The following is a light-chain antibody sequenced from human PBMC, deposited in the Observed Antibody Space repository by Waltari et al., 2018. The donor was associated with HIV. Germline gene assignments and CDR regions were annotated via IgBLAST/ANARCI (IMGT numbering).Light chain of an antibody. CDR2: EVT. CDR3: SSYDNNNKYVI. V-gene: IGLV2-11*01. Sequence: QSALTQPRSVSGSPGQSVTISCTGTSRDVGASNYVSWYQQHPGKAPKLMIYEVTKRPSGIPGRVSASRAGNTASLTVSGLQAEDEADYYCSSYDNNNKYVIFGGGTKLTVL. CDR1: SRDVGASNY. J-gene: IGLJ2*01.